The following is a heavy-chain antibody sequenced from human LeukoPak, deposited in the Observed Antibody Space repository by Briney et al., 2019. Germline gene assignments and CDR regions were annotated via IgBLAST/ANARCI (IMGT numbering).Heavy chain of an antibody. Sequence: GGSLRLSCAASGFTFSSYAMSWVRQAPGKGLAWVSVISGSGGSTYYADSVKGRFTISRDNSKNTLYLQMNGLRAEDTAVYYCAKSTTPSSKYYFFDYWGQGTLVTVSS. D-gene: IGHD2/OR15-2a*01. CDR2: ISGSGGST. CDR3: AKSTTPSSKYYFFDY. V-gene: IGHV3-23*01. CDR1: GFTFSSYA. J-gene: IGHJ4*02.